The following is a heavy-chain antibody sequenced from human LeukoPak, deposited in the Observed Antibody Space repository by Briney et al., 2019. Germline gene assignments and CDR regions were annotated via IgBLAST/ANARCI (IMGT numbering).Heavy chain of an antibody. CDR1: GFTFSSYG. J-gene: IGHJ4*02. D-gene: IGHD3-3*01. CDR2: IWYDGSNK. Sequence: PGGSLRLSCAASGFTFSSYGMHWVRQAPGKGLEWVAVIWYDGSNKYYADSVKGRFTISRDNSKNTLYLQMNSLRAEDTAVYYCARDGSFFTPGFDDWGQGTLVTVSS. CDR3: ARDGSFFTPGFDD. V-gene: IGHV3-33*01.